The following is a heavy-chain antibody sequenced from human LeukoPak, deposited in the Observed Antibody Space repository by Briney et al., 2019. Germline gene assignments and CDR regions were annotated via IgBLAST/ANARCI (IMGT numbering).Heavy chain of an antibody. J-gene: IGHJ3*02. D-gene: IGHD6-6*01. CDR2: ISWNSGSI. Sequence: PGGSLRLSCAASGFTFDDYAMHWVRQAPGKGLGWVSGISWNSGSIGYADSVKGRFTISRDNAKNSLYLQMNSLRAEDMALYYCATSARPFAFDIWGQGTMVTVSS. CDR3: ATSARPFAFDI. V-gene: IGHV3-9*03. CDR1: GFTFDDYA.